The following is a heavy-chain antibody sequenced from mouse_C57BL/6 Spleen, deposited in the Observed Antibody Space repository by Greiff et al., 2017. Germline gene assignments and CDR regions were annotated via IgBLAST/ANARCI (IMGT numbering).Heavy chain of an antibody. CDR3: TRDRYYGSSYRYFDV. Sequence: DVHLVESGEGLVKPGGSLKLSCAASGFTFSSYAMSWVRQTPEKRLEWVAYISSGGDYIYYADTVKGRFTISRDNARNTLYLQMSSLKSEDTAMYYCTRDRYYGSSYRYFDVWGTGTTVTVSS. V-gene: IGHV5-9-1*02. D-gene: IGHD1-1*01. CDR2: ISSGGDYI. J-gene: IGHJ1*03. CDR1: GFTFSSYA.